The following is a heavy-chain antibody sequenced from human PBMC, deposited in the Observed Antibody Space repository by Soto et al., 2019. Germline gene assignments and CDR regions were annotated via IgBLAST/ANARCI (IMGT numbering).Heavy chain of an antibody. CDR2: TYYRSKWYN. Sequence: SPTLSLTCAISGDSVSSNSAAWNWIRQSPSRGLEWLGRTYYRSKWYNDYAVSVKSRITINPDTSKNQFSLQLNSVTPEDTAVYYCAREYYDILTGYYTDAFDIWGQGTMVTVSS. V-gene: IGHV6-1*01. J-gene: IGHJ3*02. CDR1: GDSVSSNSAA. D-gene: IGHD3-9*01. CDR3: AREYYDILTGYYTDAFDI.